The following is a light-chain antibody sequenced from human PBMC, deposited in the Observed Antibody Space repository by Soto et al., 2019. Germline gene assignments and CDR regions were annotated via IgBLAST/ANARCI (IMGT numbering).Light chain of an antibody. CDR3: QQYNNWPLT. CDR1: RSLTSY. V-gene: IGKV3-15*01. Sequence: EIVMRQSLATLSVSPGETATLSCRASRSLTSYLAWYQQKPDQAPRLLIYGISTRATDIPARFSGSGSGTEFTLTISSLQSEDFAVYYCQQYNNWPLTFGGGTKVDIK. CDR2: GIS. J-gene: IGKJ4*01.